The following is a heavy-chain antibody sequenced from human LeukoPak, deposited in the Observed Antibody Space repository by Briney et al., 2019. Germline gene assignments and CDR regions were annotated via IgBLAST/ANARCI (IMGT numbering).Heavy chain of an antibody. Sequence: GGSLRLSCAASGFTFSNYGMHWVRQAPGKGLEWLAVISYDGSNKYYADSVKGRFTISRDNSKNTLYLQMNSLRAEDTAVYYCAKRQLGHIDYWGQGTLVIVFS. CDR3: AKRQLGHIDY. CDR2: ISYDGSNK. CDR1: GFTFSNYG. J-gene: IGHJ4*02. V-gene: IGHV3-30*18. D-gene: IGHD6-6*01.